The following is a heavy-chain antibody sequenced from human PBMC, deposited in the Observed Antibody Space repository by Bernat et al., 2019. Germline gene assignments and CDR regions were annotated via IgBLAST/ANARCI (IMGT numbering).Heavy chain of an antibody. J-gene: IGHJ4*02. CDR3: ARGGYWGSYADNDY. V-gene: IGHV3-30*03. D-gene: IGHD1-26*01. CDR1: GFTLSNYG. CDR2: ISYDGSTK. Sequence: QVQLVESGGGVVQPGRSLRLSCAASGFTLSNYGMHWVRQAPGKGLEWVAVISYDGSTKYYADSVKGRITISRDNSKNTLYLQMNSLRAEDTAVYYCARGGYWGSYADNDYWGQGTLVAVSS.